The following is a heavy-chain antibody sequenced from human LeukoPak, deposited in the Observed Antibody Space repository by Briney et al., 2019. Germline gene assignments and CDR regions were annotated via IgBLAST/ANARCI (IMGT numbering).Heavy chain of an antibody. CDR3: ARHYSYGYIDY. J-gene: IGHJ4*02. V-gene: IGHV4-59*01. D-gene: IGHD5-18*01. CDR1: GGSISSYY. CDR2: IYYSGST. Sequence: SETLSPTCTVSGGSISSYYWSWIRQPPGKGLEWIGYIYYSGSTNYNPSLKSRVTISVDTSKNQFSLKLSSVTAADTAVYYCARHYSYGYIDYWGQGTLVTVSS.